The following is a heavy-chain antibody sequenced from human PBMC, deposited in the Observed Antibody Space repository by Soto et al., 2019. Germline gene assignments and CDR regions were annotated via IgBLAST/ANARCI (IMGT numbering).Heavy chain of an antibody. V-gene: IGHV3-30-3*01. J-gene: IGHJ4*02. D-gene: IGHD5-12*01. Sequence: QVQLVESGGGVVQPGRSLRLSCAASGFTFSSYAMHWVRQAPGKGLEWVAVISYDGSNKYYADSVKGRFTTSRDNSKNTLYLQMNSLRAEDTAVYYCARGDIVATFYDYWGQGTLVTVSS. CDR3: ARGDIVATFYDY. CDR1: GFTFSSYA. CDR2: ISYDGSNK.